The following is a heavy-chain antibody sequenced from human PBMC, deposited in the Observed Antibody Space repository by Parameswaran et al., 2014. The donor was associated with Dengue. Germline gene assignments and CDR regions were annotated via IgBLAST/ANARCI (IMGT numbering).Heavy chain of an antibody. CDR2: ISSSSSYT. D-gene: IGHD2-2*01. V-gene: IGHV3-11*06. J-gene: IGHJ6*02. CDR3: ARVVPAARDYYYYGMDV. CDR1: GFTFSDYY. Sequence: AGGSLRLSCAASGFTFSDYYMSWIRQAPGKGLEWVSYISSSSSYTNYADSVKGRFTISRDNAKNSLYLQMNSLRAEDTAVYYCARVVPAARDYYYYGMDVWGQGPRSPSP.